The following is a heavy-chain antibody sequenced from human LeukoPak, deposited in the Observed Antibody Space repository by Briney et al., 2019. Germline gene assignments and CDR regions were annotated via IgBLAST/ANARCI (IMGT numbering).Heavy chain of an antibody. Sequence: GGSLRLSCAASGFTFRSYGIHWVRQAPGKGLEWVAVMSYDGTNEYYADSLKGRFTISRDNSKNTLYLQMNSLRAEDTAVYYCARDLSSSWYGHSWFDPWGQGTLVTVSS. CDR1: GFTFRSYG. D-gene: IGHD6-13*01. J-gene: IGHJ5*02. V-gene: IGHV3-30*03. CDR3: ARDLSSSWYGHSWFDP. CDR2: MSYDGTNE.